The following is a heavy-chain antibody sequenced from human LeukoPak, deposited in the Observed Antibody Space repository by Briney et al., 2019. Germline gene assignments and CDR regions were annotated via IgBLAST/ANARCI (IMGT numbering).Heavy chain of an antibody. D-gene: IGHD6-13*01. V-gene: IGHV5-51*01. J-gene: IGHJ5*02. Sequence: GESLQISCKGSGYIFTSYWIGWVRQVPGKGLEWMGIIYPGDSDTRYSPSFQGQVTISADKSISTAYLQWSSLKASDTAMYYCARLQQLVTRGWFDPWGQGTLVTVSS. CDR3: ARLQQLVTRGWFDP. CDR2: IYPGDSDT. CDR1: GYIFTSYW.